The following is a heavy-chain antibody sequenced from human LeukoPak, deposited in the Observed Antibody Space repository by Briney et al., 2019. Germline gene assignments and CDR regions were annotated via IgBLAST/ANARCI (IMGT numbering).Heavy chain of an antibody. CDR1: GFTFSSYA. J-gene: IGHJ4*02. V-gene: IGHV3-30*04. CDR2: ISYDGSNK. Sequence: PGRSLRLSCAASGFTFSSYAMHWVRQAPGKGPEWVAVISYDGSNKYYADSVKGRFTISRDNSKNTLYLQMNSLRAEDTAVYYCARDDGATPLYYFDYWGQGTLVTVSS. D-gene: IGHD1-26*01. CDR3: ARDDGATPLYYFDY.